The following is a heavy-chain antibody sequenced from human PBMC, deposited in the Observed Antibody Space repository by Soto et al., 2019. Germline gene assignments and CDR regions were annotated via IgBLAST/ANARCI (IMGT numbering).Heavy chain of an antibody. CDR1: GYTFTTYY. D-gene: IGHD6-19*01. Sequence: QVQLVQSGAEVKKPGASVKVSCKASGYTFTTYYMHWVRQAPGQGLDWMGIINPFDGTATYAQKFQGRVTMTRDTSTSTVYIELGGLRSEDAAVYYCARVQFASGWRYAGDYCGQGTLVTVSS. CDR2: INPFDGTA. J-gene: IGHJ4*02. CDR3: ARVQFASGWRYAGDY. V-gene: IGHV1-46*01.